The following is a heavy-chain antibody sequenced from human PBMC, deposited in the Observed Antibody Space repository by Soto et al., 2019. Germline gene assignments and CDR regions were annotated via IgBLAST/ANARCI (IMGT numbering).Heavy chain of an antibody. CDR1: GASIRSYY. Sequence: QVQLQESGPGLVKPSETLSLTCTVSGASIRSYYWSWIRQPPGRELEWIGYIYHIGSANYNPSLKRRVTISVDTSKNQFSLKLSSVTAADTAVYYCARTYDSSGYYYVSWGQGTLVTVSS. CDR2: IYHIGSA. D-gene: IGHD3-22*01. V-gene: IGHV4-59*01. CDR3: ARTYDSSGYYYVS. J-gene: IGHJ5*02.